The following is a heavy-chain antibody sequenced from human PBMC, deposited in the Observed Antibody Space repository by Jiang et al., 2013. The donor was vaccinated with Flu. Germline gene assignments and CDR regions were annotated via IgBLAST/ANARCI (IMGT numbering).Heavy chain of an antibody. CDR3: ARSVSIAARLNYYYGMDV. J-gene: IGHJ6*02. D-gene: IGHD6-6*01. Sequence: LLESGGGLVKPGGSLRLSCAASGFTFSDYYMSWIRQAPGKGLEWVSYISSSGSTIYYADSVKGRFTISRDNAKNSLYLQMNSLRAEDTAVYYCARSVSIAARLNYYYGMDVWGQGTTVTVSS. CDR1: GFTFSDYY. CDR2: ISSSGSTI. V-gene: IGHV3-11*01.